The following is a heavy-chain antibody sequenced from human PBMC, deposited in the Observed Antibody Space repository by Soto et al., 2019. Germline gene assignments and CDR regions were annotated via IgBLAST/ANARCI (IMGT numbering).Heavy chain of an antibody. CDR3: AREAGTTGNYYFDMDV. CDR2: TNPSSGAT. CDR1: GYTFIGHY. Sequence: QVQLVQSGAEVKKPGASVKVSCKASGYTFIGHYLHWVRQAPGQGLEWLGWTNPSSGATNFAQKFQGRVTMTRDTSISTAYLELSRLRSDDTAIYYCAREAGTTGNYYFDMDVWGQGTMVTVSS. J-gene: IGHJ6*02. D-gene: IGHD1-7*01. V-gene: IGHV1-2*02.